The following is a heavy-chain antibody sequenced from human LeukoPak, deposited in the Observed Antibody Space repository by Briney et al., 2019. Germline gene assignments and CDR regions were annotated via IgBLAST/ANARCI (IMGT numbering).Heavy chain of an antibody. D-gene: IGHD6-13*01. CDR2: IIPIFGTA. CDR3: ASRSGIAAAGTMDY. J-gene: IGHJ4*02. Sequence: ASVKVSCKASGGTFSSYAISWVLQAPGQGLEWMGRIIPIFGTANYAQKFQGRVTITTDESTSTAYMELSSLRSEDTAVYYCASRSGIAAAGTMDYWGQGTLVTVSS. CDR1: GGTFSSYA. V-gene: IGHV1-69*05.